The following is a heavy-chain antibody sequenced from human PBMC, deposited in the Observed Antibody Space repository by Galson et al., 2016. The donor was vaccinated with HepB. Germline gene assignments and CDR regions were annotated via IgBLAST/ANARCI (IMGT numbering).Heavy chain of an antibody. V-gene: IGHV3-23*01. J-gene: IGHJ4*02. CDR2: IGTSGGPT. D-gene: IGHD3-10*01. CDR1: GFTFSNHA. CDR3: AKDRRYYGSGVDY. Sequence: SLRLSCAASGFTFSNHAMSWVRQAPGKGLEWVAGIGTSGGPTYYADSVKGRFTIARDNSKNTVHLQMTSLRVEDTAVYYCAKDRRYYGSGVDYWGQGTLVTVSS.